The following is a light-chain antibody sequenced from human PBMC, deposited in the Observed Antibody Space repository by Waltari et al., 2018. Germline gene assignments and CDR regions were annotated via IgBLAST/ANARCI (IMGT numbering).Light chain of an antibody. V-gene: IGKV1-5*01. CDR3: QQYNSFWT. CDR1: QDVSVW. CDR2: AAS. J-gene: IGKJ1*01. Sequence: DSQMTQSPSTLSASVGDRVTITCRASQDVSVWLAWYQLKPGQAPKLLIYAASSLQSGVPSRFSGSGSGTEFTLTLSSLQPDDFATYYCQQYNSFWTFGQGTKVEIK.